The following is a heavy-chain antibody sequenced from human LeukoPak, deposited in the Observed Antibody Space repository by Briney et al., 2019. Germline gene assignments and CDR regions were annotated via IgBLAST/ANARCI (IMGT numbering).Heavy chain of an antibody. V-gene: IGHV4-59*01. Sequence: PSETLSLTCTVSGGSISSYYWSWIRQPPGKGLEWIGYIYYSGSTNYNPSLKSRVTISVDTSKNQFSLKLSSVTAADTAVYYCARGWFLDYWGQGTLVTVSS. CDR2: IYYSGST. CDR1: GGSISSYY. D-gene: IGHD2-15*01. CDR3: ARGWFLDY. J-gene: IGHJ4*02.